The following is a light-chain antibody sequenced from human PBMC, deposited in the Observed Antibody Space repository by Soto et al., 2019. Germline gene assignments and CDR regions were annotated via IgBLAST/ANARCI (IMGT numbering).Light chain of an antibody. CDR2: AAS. CDR3: QQSYSTPK. J-gene: IGKJ1*01. CDR1: QSISSY. Sequence: DIQMTQSPSSLSASVGDRVTITCRASQSISSYLNWYQQKPGKAPKLLIYAASNLQSGVPSTFSGSGSGTDFTLTISSLQPEDFATYYCQQSYSTPKFGQGTKVEIK. V-gene: IGKV1-39*01.